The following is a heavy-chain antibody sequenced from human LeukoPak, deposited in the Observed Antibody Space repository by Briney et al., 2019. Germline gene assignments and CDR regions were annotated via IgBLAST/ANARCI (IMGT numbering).Heavy chain of an antibody. CDR3: ARATDYYYYYMDV. CDR1: GGSFSGYY. CDR2: INHSGST. V-gene: IGHV4-34*01. Sequence: SETLSLTCAVYGGSFSGYYWSWIRQPPGKGLEWIGEINHSGSTNYNPSLKSRVTISVDTSKNQFSLKLSSVTAADTAVYYCARATDYYYYYMDVWGKGTTVTVSS. J-gene: IGHJ6*03.